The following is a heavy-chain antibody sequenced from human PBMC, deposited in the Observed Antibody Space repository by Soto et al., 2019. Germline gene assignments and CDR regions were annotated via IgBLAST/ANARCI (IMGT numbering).Heavy chain of an antibody. CDR3: ARRAEYYEGSGRNYYYGMDV. CDR2: ISTSGGIT. CDR1: GFTFDNYA. D-gene: IGHD3-22*01. Sequence: GGSLRLSCAASGFTFDNYAMNWVRQAPGKGLEWVSAISTSGGITYYADSVKGRFTISRDNSKNTLYLQMNSLRAEDTAIYYCARRAEYYEGSGRNYYYGMDVWGQGTTVTVSS. V-gene: IGHV3-23*01. J-gene: IGHJ6*02.